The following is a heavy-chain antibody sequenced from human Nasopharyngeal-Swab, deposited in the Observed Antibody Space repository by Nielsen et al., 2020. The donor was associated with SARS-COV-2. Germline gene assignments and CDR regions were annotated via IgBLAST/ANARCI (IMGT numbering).Heavy chain of an antibody. CDR3: AGRITIFGVVYYMDV. J-gene: IGHJ6*03. D-gene: IGHD3-3*01. Sequence: LSLTCAVSGGSISSGGYSWSWIRQPPGKGLEWIGYIYHSGSTYYNPSLKSRVTISVDRSKNQFSLKLSSVTAADTAVYYCAGRITIFGVVYYMDVWGKGTTVTVSS. V-gene: IGHV4-30-2*01. CDR1: GGSISSGGYS. CDR2: IYHSGST.